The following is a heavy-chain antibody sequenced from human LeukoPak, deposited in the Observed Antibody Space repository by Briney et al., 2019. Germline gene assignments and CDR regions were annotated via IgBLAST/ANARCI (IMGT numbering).Heavy chain of an antibody. CDR2: ISDTSYYK. D-gene: IGHD6-13*01. J-gene: IGHJ4*02. Sequence: PGGSLRLSCIASGFAFSSYTMTWVRQAPGKGLEWVSSISDTSYYKFYANSLKGRFTISRDNSKNTLYLQMSSLRAEDTAVYYCAKSRAADTTLLFDYWGQGTLVTVSS. V-gene: IGHV3-23*01. CDR3: AKSRAADTTLLFDY. CDR1: GFAFSSYT.